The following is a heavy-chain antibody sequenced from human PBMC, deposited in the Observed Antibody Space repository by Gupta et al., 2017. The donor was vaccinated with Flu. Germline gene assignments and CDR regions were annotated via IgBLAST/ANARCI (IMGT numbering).Heavy chain of an antibody. CDR2: IKADGSEK. V-gene: IGHV3-7*01. D-gene: IGHD3-10*01. CDR3: ARDQYGRGGPRRPYEY. Sequence: WVRQAPGKGLEWVANIKADGSEKYYGDSVRGRFTIFKDNAKNSLYLQMNSLRAEDTAVYYCARDQYGRGGPRRPYEYWGQGTLVTVSS. J-gene: IGHJ4*02.